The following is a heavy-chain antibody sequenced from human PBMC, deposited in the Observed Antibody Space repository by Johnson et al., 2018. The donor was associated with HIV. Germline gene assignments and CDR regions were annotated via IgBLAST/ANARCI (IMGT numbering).Heavy chain of an antibody. CDR3: ARVTERFLWYSSGWTLGFHSFDI. V-gene: IGHV3-9*01. J-gene: IGHJ3*02. Sequence: VQLVESGGGLVQPGRSLRLSCAASEFTFGDYDMAWVRVAPGKGLEWVSGINWSGASAGYADSVKGRFTISRDNGKNSLYLEMNSLRAEDTAVYYCARVTERFLWYSSGWTLGFHSFDIWGQGTMVTVSS. CDR2: INWSGASA. CDR1: EFTFGDYD. D-gene: IGHD6-19*01.